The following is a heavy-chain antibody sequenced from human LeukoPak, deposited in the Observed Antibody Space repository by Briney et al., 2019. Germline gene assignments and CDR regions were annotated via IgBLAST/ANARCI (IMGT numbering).Heavy chain of an antibody. D-gene: IGHD3-16*01. CDR2: IYTSGST. CDR1: GGSISSGGYY. Sequence: PSQTLSLTCTVSGGSISSGGYYWSWIRQHPGKGLEWIGYIYTSGSTNYNPSLKSRVTMSVDTSKNQFSLKLSSVTAADTAVYYCARSRNDVFDYWGQGTLVTVSS. J-gene: IGHJ4*02. V-gene: IGHV4-31*03. CDR3: ARSRNDVFDY.